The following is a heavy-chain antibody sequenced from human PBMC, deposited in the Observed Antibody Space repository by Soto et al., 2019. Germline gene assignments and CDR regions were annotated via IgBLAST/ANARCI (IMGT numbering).Heavy chain of an antibody. Sequence: QVHLVQSGAEVKKPGASVKVSCKASGYSFTDYYMHWVRQAPGQGLEWMGWINTKTGGTNYAQRVQGRVTMTGDTSINTAYMELRRLRSDDTAVYYCARVGPTGWFDPWGQGTVVPVSS. V-gene: IGHV1-2*02. CDR2: INTKTGGT. CDR1: GYSFTDYY. CDR3: ARVGPTGWFDP. J-gene: IGHJ5*02.